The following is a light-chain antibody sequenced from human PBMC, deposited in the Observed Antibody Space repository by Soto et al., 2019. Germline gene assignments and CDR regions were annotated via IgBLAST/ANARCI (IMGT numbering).Light chain of an antibody. CDR1: QDISSF. CDR3: QQVDSYPLT. CDR2: AVF. V-gene: IGKV1-9*01. Sequence: DIQLTQSPSFLSASFGDRVTITCRASQDISSFLAWLQQKPGRAPKLLIYAVFTLQSGVPSRFSGSGSGAEFTLTISSLQPEDFATYYCQQVDSYPLTFGGGTKVDI. J-gene: IGKJ4*01.